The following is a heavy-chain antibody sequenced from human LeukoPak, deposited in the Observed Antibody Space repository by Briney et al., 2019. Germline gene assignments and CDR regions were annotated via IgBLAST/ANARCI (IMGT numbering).Heavy chain of an antibody. CDR2: INHSGST. Sequence: SETLSLTCAVYGGSFSGYYWSWIRQPPGKGLEWIGEINHSGSTNYNPSLKSRVTISVDTSKNQFSLNLSSVTAADTAVYYCARGAGPSGYSYGRYWGQGTLVTVPS. D-gene: IGHD5-18*01. CDR1: GGSFSGYY. V-gene: IGHV4-34*01. J-gene: IGHJ4*02. CDR3: ARGAGPSGYSYGRY.